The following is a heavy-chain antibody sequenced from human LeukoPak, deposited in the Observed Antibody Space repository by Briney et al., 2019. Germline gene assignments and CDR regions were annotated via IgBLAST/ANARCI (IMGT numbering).Heavy chain of an antibody. J-gene: IGHJ4*02. Sequence: PSETLSLTCTVSGGSISSSSYYWGWIRQPPGKGLEWIGIIYYSGSTYYNPSLKSRVTISVDTSKNQFSLELNSVTAADTAVYYCARLHCSGGRCYFDYWGQGTLVTASS. V-gene: IGHV4-39*01. CDR1: GGSISSSSYY. CDR2: IYYSGST. CDR3: ARLHCSGGRCYFDY. D-gene: IGHD2-15*01.